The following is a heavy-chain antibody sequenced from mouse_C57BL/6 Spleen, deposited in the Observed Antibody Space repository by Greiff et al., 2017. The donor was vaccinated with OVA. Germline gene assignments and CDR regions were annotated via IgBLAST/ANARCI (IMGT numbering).Heavy chain of an antibody. J-gene: IGHJ4*01. D-gene: IGHD1-1*01. Sequence: VQLKESEGGLVQPGSSMKLSCTASGFTFSDYYMAWVRQVPEKGLEWVANINYDGSSTYYLDSLKSRFIISRDNAKNILYLQMSSLKSEDTATYYCARHGSKSSYAMDYWGQGTSVTVSS. CDR3: ARHGSKSSYAMDY. CDR1: GFTFSDYY. V-gene: IGHV5-16*01. CDR2: INYDGSST.